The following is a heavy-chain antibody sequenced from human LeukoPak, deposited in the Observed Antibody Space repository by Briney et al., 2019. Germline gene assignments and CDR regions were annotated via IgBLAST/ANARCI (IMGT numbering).Heavy chain of an antibody. CDR3: TTVTRRYCSGGSCYEYYFDY. D-gene: IGHD2-15*01. Sequence: SGGSLRLSCAASGFTFSNAWMNWVRQAPGKGLEWVGRIKSKTDGGTTDYAAPVKGRFTISRDDSKNTLYLQMNSLKTEDTAVYYCTTVTRRYCSGGSCYEYYFDYWGQGTLVTVSS. CDR2: IKSKTDGGTT. J-gene: IGHJ4*02. CDR1: GFTFSNAW. V-gene: IGHV3-15*01.